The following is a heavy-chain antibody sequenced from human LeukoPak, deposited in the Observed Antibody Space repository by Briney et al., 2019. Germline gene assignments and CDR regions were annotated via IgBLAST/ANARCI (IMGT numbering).Heavy chain of an antibody. V-gene: IGHV1-69*13. D-gene: IGHD3-22*01. CDR3: ARGTHYYDSSRPFDY. J-gene: IGHJ4*02. Sequence: SVKVSCKASGYTFTSYGISWVRQAPGQGLEWMGGIIPIFGTANYAQKFQGRVTITADESTSTAYMELSSLRSEDTAVYYCARGTHYYDSSRPFDYWGQGTLVTVSS. CDR2: IIPIFGTA. CDR1: GYTFTSYG.